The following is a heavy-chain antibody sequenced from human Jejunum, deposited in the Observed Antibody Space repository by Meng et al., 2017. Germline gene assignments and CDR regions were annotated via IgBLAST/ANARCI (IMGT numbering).Heavy chain of an antibody. CDR2: IYYRGGT. Sequence: GSVSGLWVPSETLSPTCTSSCGYVRSAAYYWNWIRPPPGKGLEWIGYIYYRGGTTYSPSLNNRVTISIDTAKNQVSLKVSSVTAADTAVYYCAHSSSSSSFGFDYWGQGTLVTVSS. CDR1: CGYVRSAAYY. D-gene: IGHD6-6*01. J-gene: IGHJ4*02. V-gene: IGHV4-61*08. CDR3: AHSSSSSSFGFDY.